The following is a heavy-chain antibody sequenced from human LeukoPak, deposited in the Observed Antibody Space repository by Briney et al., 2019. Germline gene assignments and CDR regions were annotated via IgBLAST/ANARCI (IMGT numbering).Heavy chain of an antibody. Sequence: ASVKVSCKASGYTLTGYYMHWVRQAPGQGLEWMGWINPNSGGTNYAQKFQGWVTMTRDTSISTAYMELSRLRSDDTAVYYCARDPNSGSYYDYWGQGTLVTVSS. V-gene: IGHV1-2*04. CDR2: INPNSGGT. CDR3: ARDPNSGSYYDY. J-gene: IGHJ4*02. CDR1: GYTLTGYY. D-gene: IGHD1-26*01.